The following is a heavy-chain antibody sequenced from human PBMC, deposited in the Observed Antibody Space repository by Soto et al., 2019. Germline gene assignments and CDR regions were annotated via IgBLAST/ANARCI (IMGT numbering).Heavy chain of an antibody. V-gene: IGHV4-31*03. CDR1: GGSINSGGYY. D-gene: IGHD6-13*01. Sequence: QVQLRESGPGLVKPSQTLSLTCTVSGGSINSGGYYWNWIRQHPGKGLEWIGYMYYSGSTYYNPSLRSRVIISADTSENHFSLKLSSVTAADTAVYFWARGYRQSGYSSSWVFDYWGQGTLVNVPS. CDR3: ARGYRQSGYSSSWVFDY. J-gene: IGHJ4*02. CDR2: MYYSGST.